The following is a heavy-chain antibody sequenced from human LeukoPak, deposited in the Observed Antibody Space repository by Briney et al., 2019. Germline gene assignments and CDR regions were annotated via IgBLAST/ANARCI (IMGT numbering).Heavy chain of an antibody. Sequence: GGSLRLSCAASGFTFSDYYMSWIRQAPGKGLEGVSYISSSSSYTNYADSVKGRFTISRDNAKNSLYLQMNSLRAEDTAVYYCARDLAKDYDILTGYDYWGQGTLVTVSS. V-gene: IGHV3-11*06. D-gene: IGHD3-9*01. J-gene: IGHJ4*02. CDR2: ISSSSSYT. CDR3: ARDLAKDYDILTGYDY. CDR1: GFTFSDYY.